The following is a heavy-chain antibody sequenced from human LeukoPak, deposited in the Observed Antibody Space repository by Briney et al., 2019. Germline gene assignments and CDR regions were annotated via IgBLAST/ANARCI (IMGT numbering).Heavy chain of an antibody. D-gene: IGHD3-10*01. V-gene: IGHV3-33*01. J-gene: IGHJ5*02. CDR1: GFTFSSYG. CDR3: ARERGSRKGNNWFDP. CDR2: IWYDGSNK. Sequence: PGRSLRLSCAASGFTFSSYGMHWVRQASGKGLEWVAVIWYDGSNKYYADSVKGRFTISRDNSKNTLYLQMNSLRAEDTAVYYCARERGSRKGNNWFDPWGQGTLVTVSS.